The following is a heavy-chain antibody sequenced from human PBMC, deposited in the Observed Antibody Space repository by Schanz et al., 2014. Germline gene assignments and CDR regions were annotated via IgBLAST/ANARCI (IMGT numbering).Heavy chain of an antibody. J-gene: IGHJ4*02. CDR1: GFTFSSYA. CDR2: IWYDGSNK. D-gene: IGHD5-18*01. V-gene: IGHV3-33*08. CDR3: VRVSFADPRLYRGMDRDIDY. Sequence: VQLVESGGGLVQPGGSLRLSCAASGFTFSSYAMSWVRQAPGMGLEWVAVIWYDGSNKYYADSVKGRFTISRDNSKNTLFLQMNNLRAEDTAVYYCVRVSFADPRLYRGMDRDIDYWGQGTLVTVSS.